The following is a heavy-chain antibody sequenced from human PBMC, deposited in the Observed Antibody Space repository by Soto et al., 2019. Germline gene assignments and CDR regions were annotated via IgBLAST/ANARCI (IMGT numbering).Heavy chain of an antibody. Sequence: SETLSLTCTVSGGSISSGGYYWSWIRRHPGKGLEWIGYIYYSGSTYYNPSLKSRVTISVDTSKNQFSLKLSSVTAADTAVYYCLAAARPNYYYGMDVWGQGTTVTVSS. J-gene: IGHJ6*01. D-gene: IGHD6-6*01. V-gene: IGHV4-31*03. CDR1: GGSISSGGYY. CDR2: IYYSGST. CDR3: LAAARPNYYYGMDV.